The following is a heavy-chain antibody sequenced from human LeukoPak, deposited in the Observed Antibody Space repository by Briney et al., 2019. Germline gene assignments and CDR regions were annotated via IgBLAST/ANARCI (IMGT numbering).Heavy chain of an antibody. V-gene: IGHV1-2*04. CDR1: GYTFTGYY. J-gene: IGHJ4*02. CDR2: INPSSGGT. CDR3: ARSDRLPAPFDY. D-gene: IGHD2-2*01. Sequence: ASVKVSCKASGYTFTGYYMHWVRQAPGQGLEWMGWINPSSGGTNYAQKFQGWVTMTRDTSISTAYMELSRLRSDDTAVYYCARSDRLPAPFDYWGQGTLVTVSS.